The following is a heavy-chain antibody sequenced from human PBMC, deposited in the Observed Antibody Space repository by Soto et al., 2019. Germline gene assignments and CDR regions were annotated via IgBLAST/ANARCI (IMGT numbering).Heavy chain of an antibody. CDR3: AGRGFGEWGGFDI. CDR1: GGYISGGGYY. D-gene: IGHD3-10*01. J-gene: IGHJ3*02. CDR2: IYYSGST. V-gene: IGHV4-31*03. Sequence: QVQLQESGPGLVKPSQTLSLTCTVSGGYISGGGYYWSWIRQHPGKGLEWIGYIYYSGSTYYNPSIKRRVTISVDTYKNQFSLKLSSVTAADTAEYYGAGRGFGEWGGFDIWGQGTMVTVSS.